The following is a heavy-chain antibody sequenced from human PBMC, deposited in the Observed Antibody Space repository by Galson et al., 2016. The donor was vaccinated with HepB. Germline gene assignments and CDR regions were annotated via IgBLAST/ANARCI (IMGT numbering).Heavy chain of an antibody. Sequence: PALVKPTQTLTLTCIFSGFSLSTTGVGVGWMRQPPGKTLEWLAHIYWDGDERYSPSLKSRLTITKDTPKNRVVLAMTNMDPVHTATYYCVHIVHSGSYYYSAYWGQGTLVNVAS. J-gene: IGHJ4*02. CDR2: IYWDGDE. D-gene: IGHD1-26*01. CDR1: GFSLSTTGVG. V-gene: IGHV2-5*02. CDR3: VHIVHSGSYYYSAY.